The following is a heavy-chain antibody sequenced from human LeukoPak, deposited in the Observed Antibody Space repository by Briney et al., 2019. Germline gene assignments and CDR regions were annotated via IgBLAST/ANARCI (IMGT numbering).Heavy chain of an antibody. J-gene: IGHJ6*03. V-gene: IGHV1-24*01. CDR1: GYTLTELS. D-gene: IGHD6-13*01. CDR3: ATEAAAGKARPYYYYMTS. CDR2: FDPEDGET. Sequence: GASVKVSCKVSGYTLTELSMHWVRQAPGKGLEWMGGFDPEDGETIYAQKFQGRVTMTEDTSTDTAYMELSSLRSEDTAVYYCATEAAAGKARPYYYYMTSGAKGPRSPSP.